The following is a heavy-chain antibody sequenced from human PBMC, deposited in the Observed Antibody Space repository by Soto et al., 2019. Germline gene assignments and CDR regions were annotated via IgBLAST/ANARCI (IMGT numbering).Heavy chain of an antibody. J-gene: IGHJ3*02. V-gene: IGHV1-69*06. D-gene: IGHD3-10*01. CDR1: GGTFSSYA. CDR3: AGDGEGITMEPPQALAI. Sequence: QVQLVQSGAEVKKPGSSVKVSCKASGGTFSSYAISWVRQAPGQGLEWMGGIIPICGTANYAQKFQGRVKITADKATSTAYMELSTLRSEDTAVYYCAGDGEGITMEPPQALAIWGTGTMVTVSS. CDR2: IIPICGTA.